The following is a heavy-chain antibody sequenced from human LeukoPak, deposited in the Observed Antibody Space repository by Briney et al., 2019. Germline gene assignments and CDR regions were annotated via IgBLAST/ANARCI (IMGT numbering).Heavy chain of an antibody. D-gene: IGHD1-7*01. Sequence: GGSLRLSCAASGFTFSSYSMNWVRQAPGKGLEWVSSITSSGSYIYYADSVKGRFTISRDNAKNSLYLQMNSLRDEDTAVYYCASGRNMGITGTTGAFDIWGQGTMVTVSS. CDR3: ASGRNMGITGTTGAFDI. CDR2: ITSSGSYI. V-gene: IGHV3-21*01. CDR1: GFTFSSYS. J-gene: IGHJ3*02.